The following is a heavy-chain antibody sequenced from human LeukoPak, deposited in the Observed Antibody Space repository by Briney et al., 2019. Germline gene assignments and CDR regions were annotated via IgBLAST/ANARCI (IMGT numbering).Heavy chain of an antibody. CDR2: IYYSGST. CDR3: VSTMIVVGIDY. J-gene: IGHJ4*02. D-gene: IGHD3-22*01. V-gene: IGHV4-30-4*01. CDR1: GGSISSGDYY. Sequence: SETLSLTCTVSGGSISSGDYYWSWIRQPPGKGLEWIGYIYYSGSTYYSPSLESRVTISVDTSKNQFSLKLSSVTAADTAVYYCVSTMIVVGIDYWGQGTLVTVSS.